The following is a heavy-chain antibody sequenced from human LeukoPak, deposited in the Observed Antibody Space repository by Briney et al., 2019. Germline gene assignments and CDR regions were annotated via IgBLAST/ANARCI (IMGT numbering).Heavy chain of an antibody. V-gene: IGHV3-66*01. CDR3: ARGPDSSNWYEPVDY. D-gene: IGHD6-13*01. J-gene: IGHJ4*02. Sequence: GGSLRLSCAASGFTVSINYMSWVRQAPGKGLEWVSVIYSGGSTYHADSVKGRFTISRDNSKNTVYLQMNSLRAEDTAVYYCARGPDSSNWYEPVDYWGQGTLVTVSS. CDR2: IYSGGST. CDR1: GFTVSINY.